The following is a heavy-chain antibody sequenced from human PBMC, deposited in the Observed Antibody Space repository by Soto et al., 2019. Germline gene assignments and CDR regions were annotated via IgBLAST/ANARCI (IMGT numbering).Heavy chain of an antibody. V-gene: IGHV4-59*08. CDR1: GGSISSYY. D-gene: IGHD4-17*01. Sequence: QVQLQESGPGLVKPSETLSLTCTVSGGSISSYYWSWIRQPPGKGLEWIGYIYYSGSTNYNPSLKSPVTISVDTSTKQFSLKLSSVTAADTAVYYCSSRYGGTLDYWGQGTLVTVSS. J-gene: IGHJ4*02. CDR3: SSRYGGTLDY. CDR2: IYYSGST.